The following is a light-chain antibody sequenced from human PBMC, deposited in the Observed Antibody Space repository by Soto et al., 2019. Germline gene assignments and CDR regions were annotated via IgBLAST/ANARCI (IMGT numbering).Light chain of an antibody. CDR2: EVS. Sequence: QSVLTQPASVSGSPGQSITISCTGSSSDIGDYNYVSWYQQHPGKAPKLMIYEVSNRPSGVSNRFSGSKSGNTASLTISGLQAEDEADYYCSSYTSSSTCAFGGGTKVTVL. J-gene: IGLJ2*01. CDR1: SSDIGDYNY. V-gene: IGLV2-14*01. CDR3: SSYTSSSTCA.